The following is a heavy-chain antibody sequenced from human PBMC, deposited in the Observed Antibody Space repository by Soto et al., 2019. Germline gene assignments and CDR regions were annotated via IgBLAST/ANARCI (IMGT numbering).Heavy chain of an antibody. D-gene: IGHD3-3*01. CDR3: ARVLRTIFGVVTRGLFDP. V-gene: IGHV1-18*01. CDR1: GYTFTIYG. Sequence: ASVKVSCKASGYTFTIYGISWVRQAPGQGLEWMGWISAYNGDTNYAQKLQGRVTMTTDTSTSTAYMELRSLRSDDTAVYYCARVLRTIFGVVTRGLFDPWGQGTLVTVSS. J-gene: IGHJ5*02. CDR2: ISAYNGDT.